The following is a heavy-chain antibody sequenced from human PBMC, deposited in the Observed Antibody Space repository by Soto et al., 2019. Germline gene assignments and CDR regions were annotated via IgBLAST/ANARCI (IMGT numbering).Heavy chain of an antibody. CDR2: IIPIFGTA. CDR3: VRVGWRHSEGIDH. V-gene: IGHV1-69*01. CDR1: GGTFSSYS. J-gene: IGHJ4*02. Sequence: QVQLVQSGAEVKQPGSSVKVSCKASGGTFSSYSINWVRQAPGQGLEWMGEIIPIFGTANYAQKFQGRVTITADESTSTAYVELSTLSSEDTAVYYCVRVGWRHSEGIDHWGQGTLVTGSS. D-gene: IGHD3-3*01.